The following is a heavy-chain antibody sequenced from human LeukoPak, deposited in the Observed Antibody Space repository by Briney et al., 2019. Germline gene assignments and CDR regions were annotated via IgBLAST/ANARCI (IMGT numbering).Heavy chain of an antibody. CDR1: GYTFTSYG. CDR2: ISAYNGNT. CDR3: ATTMVRGVISPGMDV. V-gene: IGHV1-18*01. J-gene: IGHJ6*02. D-gene: IGHD3-10*01. Sequence: GASVKVSCKASGYTFTSYGISWVRQAPGQGLEWMGWISAYNGNTNYAQKLQGRVTMTTDTSTSTAYMELRSLRSDDTAVYYCATTMVRGVISPGMDVWGQGTTVTVSS.